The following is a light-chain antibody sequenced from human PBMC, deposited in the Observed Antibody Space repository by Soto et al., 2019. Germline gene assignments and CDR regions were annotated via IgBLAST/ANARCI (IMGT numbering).Light chain of an antibody. CDR1: QSVSSNY. CDR2: GAS. CDR3: QQYSTSARLT. Sequence: EIVLTQSPGTLSWSPGERATLSCRASQSVSSNYLAWYQQKPGQAPTLLIYGASSRANGIPDRFSGSGSGTDFTLTINRLEPEDFAVYYCQQYSTSARLTFGPGTK. J-gene: IGKJ3*01. V-gene: IGKV3-20*01.